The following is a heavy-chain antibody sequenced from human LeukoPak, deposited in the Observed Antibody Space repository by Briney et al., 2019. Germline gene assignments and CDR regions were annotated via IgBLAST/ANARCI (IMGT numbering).Heavy chain of an antibody. CDR3: ARDTPLYYYDSNGYYSFDC. Sequence: PGGSLRLSCAASEFTVSSNSMNWVRQAPGKGLEWVSVIYSGGNTYYADSVKGRFTISRDNSKNTLYLQMNSLRAEDTAVYYCARDTPLYYYDSNGYYSFDCWGQGTLVTVSS. D-gene: IGHD3-22*01. J-gene: IGHJ4*02. V-gene: IGHV3-66*01. CDR2: IYSGGNT. CDR1: EFTVSSNS.